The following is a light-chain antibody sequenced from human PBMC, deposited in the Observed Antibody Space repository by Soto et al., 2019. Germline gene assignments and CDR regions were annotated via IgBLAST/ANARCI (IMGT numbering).Light chain of an antibody. CDR2: KAS. V-gene: IGKV1-5*03. Sequence: DIQMTQSPSTLSGSVGDRVTITCRASQTISSWLAWYQQKPGKAPKLLIYKASTLKSGVPSRFSGSGSGTEFTLTISSLQPDDFATYYCQHSDSYSEAFGQGTKLELK. J-gene: IGKJ1*01. CDR1: QTISSW. CDR3: QHSDSYSEA.